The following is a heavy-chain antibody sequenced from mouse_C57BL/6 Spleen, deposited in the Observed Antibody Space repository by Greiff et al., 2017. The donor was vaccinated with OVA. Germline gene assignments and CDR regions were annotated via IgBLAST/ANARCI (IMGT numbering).Heavy chain of an antibody. CDR3: ARNGYYEGYFDY. CDR1: GYSFTDYN. CDR2: INPNYGTT. D-gene: IGHD2-3*01. V-gene: IGHV1-39*01. J-gene: IGHJ2*01. Sequence: EVQLQQSGPELVKPGASVKISCKASGYSFTDYNMNWVKQSNGKSLEWIGVINPNYGTTSYNQKFKGKATLTVDQSTSTAYMQLNRLTSEDAAIYYCARNGYYEGYFDYWGQGTTLTVSS.